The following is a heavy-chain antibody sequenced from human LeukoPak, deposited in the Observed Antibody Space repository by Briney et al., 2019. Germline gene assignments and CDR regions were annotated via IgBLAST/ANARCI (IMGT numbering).Heavy chain of an antibody. CDR3: TREEGGTTVDY. D-gene: IGHD1-1*01. Sequence: SETLSLTCAVYSGSFSGYYWTWFRQPPGKGLEWIGSISQSGTTYYNPSLMSRITISHDTSKNQFSLKVNSVTAADTAAYYCTREEGGTTVDYWGQGTLVTVSS. J-gene: IGHJ4*02. CDR1: SGSFSGYY. V-gene: IGHV4-34*01. CDR2: ISQSGTT.